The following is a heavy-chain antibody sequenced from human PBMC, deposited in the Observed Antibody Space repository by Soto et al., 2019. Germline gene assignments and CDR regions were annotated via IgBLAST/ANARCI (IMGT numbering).Heavy chain of an antibody. D-gene: IGHD3-3*01. CDR2: ISYDGSNK. CDR1: GFTFSSYG. Sequence: QVQLVESAGGVVQPGRSLRLSCAASGFTFSSYGMHWVRQAPGKGLEWVAVISYDGSNKYYADSVKGRFTISRDNSKNTLYLQMNSLRAEDTAVYYCAKDRNDFWSGYYTPFDYWGQGALVTVSS. CDR3: AKDRNDFWSGYYTPFDY. V-gene: IGHV3-30*18. J-gene: IGHJ4*02.